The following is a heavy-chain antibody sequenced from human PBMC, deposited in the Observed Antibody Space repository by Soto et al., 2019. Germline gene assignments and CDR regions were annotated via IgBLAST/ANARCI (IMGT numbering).Heavy chain of an antibody. CDR3: ARAPGRPSYYYYGMDV. V-gene: IGHV3-74*01. CDR2: INSDGSST. J-gene: IGHJ6*02. CDR1: GFTFSSYW. Sequence: GGSLRLSCAASGFTFSSYWMHWVRQAPGKGLVWVSRINSDGSSTSYADSVKGRFTISRDNAKNTLYLQMNSLRAEDTAVYYCARAPGRPSYYYYGMDVWGQGTTVTVSS. D-gene: IGHD3-10*01.